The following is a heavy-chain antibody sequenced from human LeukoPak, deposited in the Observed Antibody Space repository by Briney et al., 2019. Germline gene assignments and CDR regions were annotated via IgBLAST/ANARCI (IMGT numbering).Heavy chain of an antibody. Sequence: GGSLRLSCAASGFTFSSYNMNWVRPAPGKGLEWVSSITSSSTYIYYADSVRGRFTISRDNAKNSLYLQMNSLRAEDTAVYFCARGTMFPYYFDYWGQGTLVTVSS. J-gene: IGHJ4*02. D-gene: IGHD3-10*02. CDR3: ARGTMFPYYFDY. CDR1: GFTFSSYN. CDR2: ITSSSTYI. V-gene: IGHV3-21*01.